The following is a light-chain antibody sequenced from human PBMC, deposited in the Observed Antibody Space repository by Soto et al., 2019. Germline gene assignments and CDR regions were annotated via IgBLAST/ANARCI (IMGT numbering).Light chain of an antibody. V-gene: IGLV2-8*01. J-gene: IGLJ1*01. Sequence: QSALTQPPSGSGSPGQSVAISCTGTASDIGGYTFVSWYQQHPGKAPKLLIYDVNKRPSGVPDRFSGSKSGNTASLTVSGLQAEDEADYYCSAHGGTNPYVFGTGTKLTVL. CDR2: DVN. CDR3: SAHGGTNPYV. CDR1: ASDIGGYTF.